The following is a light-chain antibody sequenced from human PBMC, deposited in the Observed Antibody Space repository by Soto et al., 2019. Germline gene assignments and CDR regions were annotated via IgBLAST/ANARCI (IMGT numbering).Light chain of an antibody. CDR3: QQYDNLPQT. J-gene: IGKJ2*01. CDR2: DAS. Sequence: DLQMTQSPSSLSASVGDRVTITCQASQDINNYLNWYQQKPGKAPKLLIYDASNLETGVPSRFSGSGSGTDFTFTISSLQPEDIATYDCQQYDNLPQTFGQGTKLEIK. CDR1: QDINNY. V-gene: IGKV1-33*01.